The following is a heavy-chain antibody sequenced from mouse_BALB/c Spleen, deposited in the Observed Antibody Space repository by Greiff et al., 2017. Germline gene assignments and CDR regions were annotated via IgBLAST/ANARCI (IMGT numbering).Heavy chain of an antibody. Sequence: EVQVVESGGGLVKPGGSLKLSCAASGFTFSDYYMYWVRQTPEKRLEWVATISDGGSYTYYPDSVKGRFTISRDNAKNNLYLQMSSLKSEDTAMYYCARSYYGSSYAMDYWGQGTSVTVSS. CDR2: ISDGGSYT. CDR3: ARSYYGSSYAMDY. J-gene: IGHJ4*01. D-gene: IGHD1-1*01. V-gene: IGHV5-4*02. CDR1: GFTFSDYY.